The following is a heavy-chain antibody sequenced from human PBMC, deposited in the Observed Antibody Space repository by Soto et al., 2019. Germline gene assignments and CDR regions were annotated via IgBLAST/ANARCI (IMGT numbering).Heavy chain of an antibody. J-gene: IGHJ4*02. Sequence: QVQLVQSGAEVKKPGSSVKVSCKASGGTFSSYAISWVRQAPGQGLEWMGGIIPIFGTANYAQKFQGRVTITADESTSTAYMELSILRSEDTAVYYCARAPEALVGAHQGTFDYWGQGTLVTVSS. CDR3: ARAPEALVGAHQGTFDY. CDR1: GGTFSSYA. D-gene: IGHD1-26*01. CDR2: IIPIFGTA. V-gene: IGHV1-69*01.